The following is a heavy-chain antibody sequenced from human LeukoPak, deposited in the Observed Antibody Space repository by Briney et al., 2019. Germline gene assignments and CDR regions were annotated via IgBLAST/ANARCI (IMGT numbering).Heavy chain of an antibody. D-gene: IGHD3-3*01. CDR2: IYYSGST. CDR3: ARIWPGEDFWSGSYYYYYMDV. CDR1: GGSISSSSYY. V-gene: IGHV4-39*01. Sequence: SETLSLTCTVSGGSISSSSYYWGWIRQPPGKGLEWIGSIYYSGSTYYNPSLKSRVTISVDPSKNQFSLKLSSVTAADTAVYYCARIWPGEDFWSGSYYYYYMDVWGKGTTVTVSS. J-gene: IGHJ6*03.